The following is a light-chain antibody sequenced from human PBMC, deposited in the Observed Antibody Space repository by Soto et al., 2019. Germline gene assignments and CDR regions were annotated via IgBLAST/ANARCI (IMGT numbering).Light chain of an antibody. Sequence: DIQMTQSPSSLSASVGDRVTITCRASQSISSYLNWYQQKPGQAPKLLIYAASSLQSGVPSMFSGSGSGTDFTLTISSLQPEDFATYFCQQGYSTPPTFGQGTRREMK. CDR2: AAS. V-gene: IGKV1-39*01. J-gene: IGKJ5*01. CDR3: QQGYSTPPT. CDR1: QSISSY.